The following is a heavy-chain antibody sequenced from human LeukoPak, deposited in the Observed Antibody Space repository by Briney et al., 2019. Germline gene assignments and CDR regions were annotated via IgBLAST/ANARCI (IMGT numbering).Heavy chain of an antibody. CDR3: ARDRREINRDYAFDM. D-gene: IGHD4-17*01. CDR1: GYTFTNHY. V-gene: IGHV1-46*01. CDR2: INPSGGNT. J-gene: IGHJ3*02. Sequence: GASVKLSCKASGYTFTNHYLHWVRQAPGQGLEWMGIINPSGGNTGYTKRLQGRFTMTRDMSTSTVYMELSSLRTEDTAVYYCARDRREINRDYAFDMWGQGTLVTVSS.